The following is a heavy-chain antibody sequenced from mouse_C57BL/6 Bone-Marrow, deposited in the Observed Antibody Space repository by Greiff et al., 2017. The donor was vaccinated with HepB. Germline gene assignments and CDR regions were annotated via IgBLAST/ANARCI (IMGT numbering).Heavy chain of an antibody. V-gene: IGHV5-9-1*02. Sequence: EVKLVESGAGLVKPGGSLKLSCAASGFTFSSYAMSWVRQTPEKRLEWVAYISSGGDYIYYADTVKGRFTISRDNARNTLYLQMSSLKSEDTAMYYCTNHYGTGYFDVWGTGTTVTVSS. J-gene: IGHJ1*03. D-gene: IGHD1-1*01. CDR3: TNHYGTGYFDV. CDR2: ISSGGDYI. CDR1: GFTFSSYA.